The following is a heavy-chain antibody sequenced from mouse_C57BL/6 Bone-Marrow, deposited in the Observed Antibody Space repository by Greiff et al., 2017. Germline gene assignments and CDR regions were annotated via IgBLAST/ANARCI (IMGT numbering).Heavy chain of an antibody. CDR1: GFTFSSYA. Sequence: EVMLVESGGGLVKPGGSLKLSCAASGFTFSSYAMSWVRQTPEKRLEWVATISDGGSYTYYPDNVKGRFTISRDNAKNNLYLQMSHLKSEDTAMYYCARMPYYYGSSPWYFDVWGTGTTVTVSS. J-gene: IGHJ1*03. D-gene: IGHD1-1*01. V-gene: IGHV5-4*03. CDR2: ISDGGSYT. CDR3: ARMPYYYGSSPWYFDV.